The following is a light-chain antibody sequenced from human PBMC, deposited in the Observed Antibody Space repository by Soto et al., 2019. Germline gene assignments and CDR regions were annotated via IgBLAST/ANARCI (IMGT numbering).Light chain of an antibody. CDR2: GAS. CDR3: QQSSSAPLT. CDR1: QTISNN. V-gene: IGKV1-39*01. J-gene: IGKJ1*01. Sequence: DIQVTQSPSSLSAFVGDRVTITCRTSQTISNNLNWYQQQPGKAPNLLIYGASSLQSGVPSRFSGSGSGTDFTVTISSLQPEDFATYFCQQSSSAPLTFGQGTKV.